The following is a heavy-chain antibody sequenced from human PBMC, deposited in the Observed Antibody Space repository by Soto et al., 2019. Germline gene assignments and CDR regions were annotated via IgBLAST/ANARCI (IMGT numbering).Heavy chain of an antibody. V-gene: IGHV3-23*01. CDR2: ISGSGGST. Sequence: GGSLRLSCAASGFTFSSYAMSWVRQAPGKGLEWVSAISGSGGSTYYADSVKGRFTISRDNSKNTLYLQMNSLRAEDTAVYYCAKVASQWDFWSGYCFDYWGQGTLVTVSS. J-gene: IGHJ4*02. D-gene: IGHD3-3*01. CDR3: AKVASQWDFWSGYCFDY. CDR1: GFTFSSYA.